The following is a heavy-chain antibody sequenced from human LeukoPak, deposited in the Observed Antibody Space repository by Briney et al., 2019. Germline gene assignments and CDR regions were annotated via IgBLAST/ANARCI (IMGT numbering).Heavy chain of an antibody. D-gene: IGHD5-18*01. Sequence: SQTLSLTCTVPGGSISSGSYYWSWIRQPAGKGLEWIGRIYTSGSTNYNPSLKSRVTISVDTSKNQFSLKLSSVTAADTAVYYCARDGYSYGWGYFDYWGQGTLVTVSS. CDR3: ARDGYSYGWGYFDY. CDR2: IYTSGST. V-gene: IGHV4-61*02. J-gene: IGHJ4*02. CDR1: GGSISSGSYY.